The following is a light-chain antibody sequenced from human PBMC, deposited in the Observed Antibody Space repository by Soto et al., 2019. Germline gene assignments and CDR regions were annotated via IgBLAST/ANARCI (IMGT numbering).Light chain of an antibody. CDR1: SGDVGGYNY. CDR2: DVN. V-gene: IGLV2-8*01. CDR3: SSHASSNNPCV. J-gene: IGLJ1*01. Sequence: QSALTQPPSASGSPGQSVTISCTGTSGDVGGYNYVSWYQQHPGKAPKLMIYDVNKRPSGVPDRFSGSKSGNTASLTVSGLQAEDEADYYCSSHASSNNPCVFGAGTKVTVL.